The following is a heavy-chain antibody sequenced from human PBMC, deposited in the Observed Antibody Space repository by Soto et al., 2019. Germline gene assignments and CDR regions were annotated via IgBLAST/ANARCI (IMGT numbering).Heavy chain of an antibody. CDR2: VSYDGGYQ. D-gene: IGHD4-17*01. V-gene: IGHV3-30*18. Sequence: QEQLVESGGGVVQPGRSLRLSCAAARFRFSSYGMHWVRQAPGRGLEWMAVVSYDGGYQNYADSVKGRFTISRDNSKITLYLQRDSLRPEGMAVYDCANRTTVTPWRYLDFWGPGTLVTVSS. J-gene: IGHJ2*01. CDR1: RFRFSSYG. CDR3: ANRTTVTPWRYLDF.